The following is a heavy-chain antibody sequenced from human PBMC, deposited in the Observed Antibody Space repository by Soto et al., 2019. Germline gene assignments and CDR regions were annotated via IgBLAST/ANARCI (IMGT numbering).Heavy chain of an antibody. D-gene: IGHD6-13*01. CDR3: ASHREQLVLYGMEV. CDR1: GYTFTSYV. CDR2: IIAYNGNT. Sequence: QVQLVQSRDEVKKTGASVKVSCKASGYTFTSYVISWVRQAPGQGLEWMGWIIAYNGNTNYAQKLQGRVTLTTDTSPSTAYMELRSLISDDTAVYYCASHREQLVLYGMEVWGQGTTVTVSS. J-gene: IGHJ6*02. V-gene: IGHV1-18*01.